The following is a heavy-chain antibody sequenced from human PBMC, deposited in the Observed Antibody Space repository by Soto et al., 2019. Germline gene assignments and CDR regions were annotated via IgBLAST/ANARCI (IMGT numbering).Heavy chain of an antibody. CDR3: AKDSRLRAPRFDWLLIVY. CDR2: ISYDGSNK. J-gene: IGHJ4*02. Sequence: GGSLRLSCAASGFTFSSYGMHWVRQAPGKGLEWVAVISYDGSNKYYADSVKGRFTISRDNSKNTLYLQMNSLRAEDTAVYYCAKDSRLRAPRFDWLLIVYWGQGTLVTVSS. CDR1: GFTFSSYG. D-gene: IGHD3-9*01. V-gene: IGHV3-30*18.